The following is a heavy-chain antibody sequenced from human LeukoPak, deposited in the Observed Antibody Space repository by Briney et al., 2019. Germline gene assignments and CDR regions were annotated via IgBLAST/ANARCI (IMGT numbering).Heavy chain of an antibody. V-gene: IGHV3-33*01. CDR1: VFTFSSYG. Sequence: PGRSLRLSCAASVFTFSSYGMHWVRQAPGKGLEWVAVIWYDGSNKNDADPLKGRFTISRDNSKNTLYLQMKSLGAEAQAVYYWARHGAYWYLYLWGRDTLLTVSS. J-gene: IGHJ2*01. D-gene: IGHD3-16*01. CDR2: IWYDGSNK. CDR3: ARHGAYWYLYL.